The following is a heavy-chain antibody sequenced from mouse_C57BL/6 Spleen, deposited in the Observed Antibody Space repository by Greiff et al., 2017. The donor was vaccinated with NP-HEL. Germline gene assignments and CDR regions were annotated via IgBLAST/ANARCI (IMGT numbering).Heavy chain of an antibody. J-gene: IGHJ1*03. D-gene: IGHD3-3*01. CDR2: ISNGGGST. CDR3: ARNGVGQDWYVDV. Sequence: DVHLVESGGGLVQPGGSLKLSCAASGFTFSDYYMYWVRQTPEKRLEWVAYISNGGGSTYYPDTVKGRFTISRDNTKNTLYLQMSRLKSEDTAMYYCARNGVGQDWYVDVWGTGTTVTVSS. CDR1: GFTFSDYY. V-gene: IGHV5-12*01.